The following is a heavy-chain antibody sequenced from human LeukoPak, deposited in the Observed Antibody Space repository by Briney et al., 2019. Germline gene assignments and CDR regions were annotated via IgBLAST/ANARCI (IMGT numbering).Heavy chain of an antibody. Sequence: GASVTVSCKASGYTFTSYDIHWVRQATGQGLEWMGRMNPNNGNTGDAQKFQGRVTMTRDPSISTAYMELSSLRSEDTGVYFCARALAGTAELDVWGKGTTVTVSS. V-gene: IGHV1-8*01. CDR1: GYTFTSYD. J-gene: IGHJ6*04. CDR3: ARALAGTAELDV. CDR2: MNPNNGNT. D-gene: IGHD1-1*01.